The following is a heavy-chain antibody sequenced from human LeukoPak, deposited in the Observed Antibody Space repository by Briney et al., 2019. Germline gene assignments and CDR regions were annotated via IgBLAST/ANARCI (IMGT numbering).Heavy chain of an antibody. D-gene: IGHD2-2*01. J-gene: IGHJ6*02. CDR2: IYYSGST. Sequence: SETLSLTCTVSGGSISNGDHYWSWIRQHPGKGLEWIGHIYYSGSTYYNPSLKSRGIISVETSKNQFSLKLSSVTAADTAVYYCARSMCSSTSCWVYYYYYYGMDVWGQGTTVTVSS. CDR1: GGSISNGDHY. V-gene: IGHV4-31*03. CDR3: ARSMCSSTSCWVYYYYYYGMDV.